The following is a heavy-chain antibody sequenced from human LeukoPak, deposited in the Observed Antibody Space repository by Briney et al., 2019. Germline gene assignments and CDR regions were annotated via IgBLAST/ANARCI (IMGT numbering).Heavy chain of an antibody. CDR2: ISYDGSIR. J-gene: IGHJ5*02. D-gene: IGHD1-1*01. Sequence: PGGSLRLSCAGSGFTFSRYTFNWVRQAPGRGLEWLAVISYDGSIRYYADSVEGRFTISRDNSNNTVHLQMNSLRPDDSALYYCAREDNPLWFDPWGQGTLVTVSS. V-gene: IGHV3-30-3*01. CDR3: AREDNPLWFDP. CDR1: GFTFSRYT.